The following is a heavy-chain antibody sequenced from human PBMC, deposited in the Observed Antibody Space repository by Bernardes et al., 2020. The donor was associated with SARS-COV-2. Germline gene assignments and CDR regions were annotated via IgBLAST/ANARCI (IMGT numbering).Heavy chain of an antibody. CDR2: IWSDSSNR. Sequence: GGSLRLSCVASGFNFGFHGMHWVRQAPGTGLEWVANIWSDSSNRYYADSVKGRFTISRDNSKTTLYMQMNNLRDEDTAVYYCARSHRDSSRYAYFYDNWGQGTLVTVSS. CDR3: ARSHRDSSRYAYFYDN. J-gene: IGHJ4*02. V-gene: IGHV3-33*01. D-gene: IGHD3-22*01. CDR1: GFNFGFHG.